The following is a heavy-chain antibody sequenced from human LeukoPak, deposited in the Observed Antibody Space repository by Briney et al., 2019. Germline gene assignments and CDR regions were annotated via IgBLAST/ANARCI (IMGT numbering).Heavy chain of an antibody. CDR2: IIPIFGTA. D-gene: IGHD2-2*01. Sequence: SVKVSCKASGGTFSSYAISWVRQAPGQGLEWMGRIIPIFGTANYAQKFQGRVTITTDESTSTAYMVLSSLRSEDTAVYYCARDLGGVPAANFGDYARFDYWGQGTLVTVSS. V-gene: IGHV1-69*05. CDR3: ARDLGGVPAANFGDYARFDY. J-gene: IGHJ4*02. CDR1: GGTFSSYA.